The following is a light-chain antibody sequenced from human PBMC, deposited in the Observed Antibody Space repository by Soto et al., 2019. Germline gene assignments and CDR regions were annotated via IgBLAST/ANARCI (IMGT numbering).Light chain of an antibody. V-gene: IGKV3-15*01. CDR1: HSISTN. J-gene: IGKJ4*01. Sequence: EIIMTQSPATLSVSPGEVATLSCRTSHSISTNLAWNQHRRGRSPRLLVYGASTWATGVPARFSGSGSGAEFTLSISSLHSEDFAVYYCQQYKTWPTFRGGTKVEIK. CDR3: QQYKTWPT. CDR2: GAS.